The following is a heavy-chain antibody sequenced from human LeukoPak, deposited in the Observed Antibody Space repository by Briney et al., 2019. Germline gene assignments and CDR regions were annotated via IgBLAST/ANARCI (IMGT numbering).Heavy chain of an antibody. J-gene: IGHJ6*02. V-gene: IGHV4-34*01. CDR3: ARISGYNFYYYYGMDV. CDR2: INHGGST. Sequence: PSETLSLTCAVYGGSFSGYYWSWIRQPPGKGLEWIGEINHGGSTNYNPSLKSRVTISVDTSKNQFSLKLSSVTAADTAVYYCARISGYNFYYYYGMDVWGQGTTVTVSS. CDR1: GGSFSGYY. D-gene: IGHD5-12*01.